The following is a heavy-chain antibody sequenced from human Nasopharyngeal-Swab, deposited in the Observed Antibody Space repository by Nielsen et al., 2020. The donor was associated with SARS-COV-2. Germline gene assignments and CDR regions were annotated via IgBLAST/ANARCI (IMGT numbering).Heavy chain of an antibody. CDR3: ARGPGYYYVSSGSFPVY. CDR2: ISYDGSNK. Sequence: GESLKISCAASGFTFSSYAMHWVRQAPGKGLEWVAVISYDGSNKYYADSVNGRFTISRDNSKNTLYLQMNSLRAEDTAVYYCARGPGYYYVSSGSFPVYWGQGTLVTVSS. CDR1: GFTFSSYA. J-gene: IGHJ4*02. V-gene: IGHV3-30-3*01. D-gene: IGHD3-22*01.